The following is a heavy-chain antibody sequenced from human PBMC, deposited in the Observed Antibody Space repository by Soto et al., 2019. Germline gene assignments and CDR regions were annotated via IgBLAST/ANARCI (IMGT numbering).Heavy chain of an antibody. Sequence: ASVKISCKASGYTFTNYGINWVRKAPGQGPEWMGWISGYNGDTKYSQTLQGRVTMTTDTSTSTAYMELRSLRSDDTAVYYCARGGSSWSAEYYQHWGQGTLVTVSS. CDR2: ISGYNGDT. V-gene: IGHV1-18*04. J-gene: IGHJ1*01. CDR3: ARGGSSWSAEYYQH. CDR1: GYTFTNYG. D-gene: IGHD6-13*01.